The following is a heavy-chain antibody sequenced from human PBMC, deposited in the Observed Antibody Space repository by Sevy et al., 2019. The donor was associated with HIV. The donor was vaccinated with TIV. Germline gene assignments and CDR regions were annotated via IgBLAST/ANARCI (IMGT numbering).Heavy chain of an antibody. CDR2: IYDSGST. D-gene: IGHD3-22*01. J-gene: IGHJ4*02. Sequence: SETLSLTCTVSGGSISSGGYYWGWIRQHPGKGLEWIGYIYDSGSTNYNPSLKSRVTISVDTSKNRLALKLRSVTAADTAVYYCATRMNDSSGYLLDYWGQGTLVTVSS. CDR3: ATRMNDSSGYLLDY. CDR1: GGSISSGGYY. V-gene: IGHV4-31*03.